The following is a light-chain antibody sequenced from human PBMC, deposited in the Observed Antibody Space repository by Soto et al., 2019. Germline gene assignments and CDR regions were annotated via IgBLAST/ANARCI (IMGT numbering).Light chain of an antibody. V-gene: IGKV3-11*01. CDR1: QSVSGY. Sequence: EIVLTQSPATLSLSPGERATLSCRASQSVSGYLAWYQQKPGQAPRLLIYDTFNRATGVPDRCSGSGSGTDFTLTISSLEPEDFGVYYCQQRHHWLRTFGQGTKLEMK. CDR3: QQRHHWLRT. J-gene: IGKJ2*01. CDR2: DTF.